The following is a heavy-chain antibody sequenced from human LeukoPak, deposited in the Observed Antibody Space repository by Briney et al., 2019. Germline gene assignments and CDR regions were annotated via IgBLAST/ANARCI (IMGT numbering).Heavy chain of an antibody. CDR3: ARRVPTYYYGSGSYGYFDY. V-gene: IGHV4-34*01. CDR1: GGSFSGYY. J-gene: IGHJ4*02. Sequence: SETLSLTCAVYGGSFSGYYWSWIRQPPGKGLEWIGEINHSGSTNYNPSLKSRVTISVDTSKNQFSLKLSSVTAADTAVYYCARRVPTYYYGSGSYGYFDYWGQGTLVTVSS. CDR2: INHSGST. D-gene: IGHD3-10*01.